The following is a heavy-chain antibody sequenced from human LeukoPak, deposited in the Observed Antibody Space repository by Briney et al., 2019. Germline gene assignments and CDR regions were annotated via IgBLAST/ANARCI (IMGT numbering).Heavy chain of an antibody. Sequence: PSETLSLTCTVSGGSISSYYWSWIRQPPGKGLEWIGEINHSGSTDYNPSLKSRVTISVDTSKNQFSLKLSSVTAADTAVYYCARGLRGAIDYWGQGTLVTVSS. CDR1: GGSISSYY. J-gene: IGHJ4*02. V-gene: IGHV4-34*01. CDR3: ARGLRGAIDY. D-gene: IGHD4/OR15-4a*01. CDR2: INHSGST.